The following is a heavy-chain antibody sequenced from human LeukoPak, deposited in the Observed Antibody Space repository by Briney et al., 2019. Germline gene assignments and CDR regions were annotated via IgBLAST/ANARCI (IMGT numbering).Heavy chain of an antibody. J-gene: IGHJ5*02. D-gene: IGHD6-19*01. CDR1: GGSISSYY. V-gene: IGHV4-4*07. CDR2: IYTSGST. CDR3: ARVVAVAGTCWFDP. Sequence: SETLSLTCTVSGGSISSYYWSWIRQPAGKGLEWIGRIYTSGSTNYNPSLKSRVTMSVDTSKNQFSPKLSSVTAADTAVYYCARVVAVAGTCWFDPCGQGTLVTVSS.